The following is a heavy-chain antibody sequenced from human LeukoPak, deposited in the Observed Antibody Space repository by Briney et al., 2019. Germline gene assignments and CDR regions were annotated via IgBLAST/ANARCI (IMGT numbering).Heavy chain of an antibody. CDR3: ASLYCSGGICYSGLGSADY. V-gene: IGHV4-39*01. CDR1: GGSISSSTYY. CDR2: IYYSGST. D-gene: IGHD2-15*01. Sequence: SETLSLTCTVSGGSISSSTYYWGWIRQPPGKGLEWIGSIYYSGSTYYNPSLKSRVTISVDPSKNQFSLKLSSVTAADTAVSFCASLYCSGGICYSGLGSADYWGRGTLVTVSS. J-gene: IGHJ4*02.